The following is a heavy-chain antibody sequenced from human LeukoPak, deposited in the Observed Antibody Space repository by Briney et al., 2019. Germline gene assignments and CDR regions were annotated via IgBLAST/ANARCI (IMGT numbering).Heavy chain of an antibody. Sequence: GGSLRLSCAASGFTFSSYEMNWVRQAPGKGLEWVSYISSSGSTIYYADSVKGRFTISRDNAKNSLYLQMNSLRAEDTAVYYCASSGDLYYYGMDVWGQGTTVTVSS. CDR2: ISSSGSTI. V-gene: IGHV3-48*03. D-gene: IGHD7-27*01. CDR3: ASSGDLYYYGMDV. J-gene: IGHJ6*02. CDR1: GFTFSSYE.